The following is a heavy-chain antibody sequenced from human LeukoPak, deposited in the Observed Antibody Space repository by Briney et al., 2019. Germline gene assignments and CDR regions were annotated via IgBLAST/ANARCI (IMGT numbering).Heavy chain of an antibody. CDR2: IYYSGST. D-gene: IGHD5-18*01. CDR1: GGSISSGGYY. J-gene: IGHJ4*02. CDR3: ARDGYSYGYLDY. Sequence: SETLSLTCTVSGGSISSGGYYWSWIRQHPGKGLEWIGYIYYSGSTYYNPSLKNRVTISVDTSKNQFSLKLSSVTAADTAVYYCARDGYSYGYLDYWGQGTLVTVSS. V-gene: IGHV4-31*03.